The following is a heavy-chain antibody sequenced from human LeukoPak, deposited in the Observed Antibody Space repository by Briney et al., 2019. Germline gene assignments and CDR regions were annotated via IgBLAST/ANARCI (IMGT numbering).Heavy chain of an antibody. J-gene: IGHJ3*02. Sequence: SETLSLTCTVSGGSISSYYWSWIRQPPGKGLEWIGYIYYSGSTYYNPSLKSRVTISVDTSKNQFSLKLSSVTAADTAVYYCARDGGATSAFDIWGQGTMVTVSS. D-gene: IGHD1-26*01. CDR3: ARDGGATSAFDI. CDR1: GGSISSYY. CDR2: IYYSGST. V-gene: IGHV4-59*06.